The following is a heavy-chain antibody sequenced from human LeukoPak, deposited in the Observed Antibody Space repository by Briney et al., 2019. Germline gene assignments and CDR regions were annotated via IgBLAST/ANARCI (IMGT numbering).Heavy chain of an antibody. CDR3: AQDLRAEPGWGWYRVRFLFES. Sequence: GSLELPCEGSGFSFSNYGMHWVRGGPGKGLEGLAGFSEDGRNQYFAKSVEGRFAISRDNSKDTLYLHMNSLRPEDTAVYYCAQDLRAEPGWGWYRVRFLFESWGQGTLVTVS. J-gene: IGHJ4*02. CDR1: GFSFSNYG. V-gene: IGHV3-30*18. D-gene: IGHD6-19*01. CDR2: FSEDGRNQ.